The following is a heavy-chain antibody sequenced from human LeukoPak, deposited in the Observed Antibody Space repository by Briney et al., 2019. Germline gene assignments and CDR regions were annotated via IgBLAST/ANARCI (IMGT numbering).Heavy chain of an antibody. CDR3: ARDRMGYSRYFDP. D-gene: IGHD1-26*01. CDR1: GYSINSGYY. V-gene: IGHV4-38-2*02. J-gene: IGHJ5*02. CDR2: IYHSGST. Sequence: SETLSLTCTVSGYSINSGYYWGWIRQPPGKGLEWIGIIYHSGSTNYNPSLKSRVTISVDKSKNQFSLKLSSVTAADTAVYYCARDRMGYSRYFDPWGQGTLVTVSS.